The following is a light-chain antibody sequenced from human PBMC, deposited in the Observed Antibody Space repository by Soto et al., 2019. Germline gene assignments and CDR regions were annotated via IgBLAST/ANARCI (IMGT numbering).Light chain of an antibody. J-gene: IGKJ2*01. Sequence: ELVMTQSPATLSMSPGERATLSCRATQNVNSNLAWYQHRPGQAPRLLIYGASIRPTGIPARFSGSGSGTEFTLTIDSLQSEDFAVYYCQQYNDWPPMYTFGQGTKLESK. CDR2: GAS. V-gene: IGKV3-15*01. CDR3: QQYNDWPPMYT. CDR1: QNVNSN.